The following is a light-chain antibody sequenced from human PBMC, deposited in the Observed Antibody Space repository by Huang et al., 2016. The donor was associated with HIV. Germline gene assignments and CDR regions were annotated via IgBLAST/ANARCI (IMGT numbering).Light chain of an antibody. CDR3: QHYYSTPRT. V-gene: IGKV4-1*01. CDR1: QSVLYSSNNQNY. Sequence: DIVMSQAPDSLAVALGQRATINRKSSQSVLYSSNNQNYLAWYQQKPGQPPKLLIYCASTRESGVPARFSGSGSGTDFSLTISSLQSEDVAVYYCQHYYSTPRTFGQGTKVEIK. CDR2: CAS. J-gene: IGKJ1*01.